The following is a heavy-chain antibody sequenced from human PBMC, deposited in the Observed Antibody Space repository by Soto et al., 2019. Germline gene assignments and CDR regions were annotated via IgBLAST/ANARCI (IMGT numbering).Heavy chain of an antibody. J-gene: IGHJ4*02. CDR2: ISGSGGST. Sequence: GGSLRLSCAASGFTFSSYAMSWVRQAPGKGLEWVSAISGSGGSTYYADSVKGRFTISRDNSKNTLYLQMNSLRAEDTAVYYCAKDPAALRFFLGLIDYWGQGTLVTVSS. D-gene: IGHD3-3*01. CDR3: AKDPAALRFFLGLIDY. CDR1: GFTFSSYA. V-gene: IGHV3-23*01.